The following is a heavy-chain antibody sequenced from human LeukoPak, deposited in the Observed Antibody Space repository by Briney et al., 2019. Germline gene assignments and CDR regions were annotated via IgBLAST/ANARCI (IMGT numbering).Heavy chain of an antibody. V-gene: IGHV4-30-4*08. D-gene: IGHD3-16*02. Sequence: LRLSCAASGFTFSDEYMSWIRQAPGKGLEWIGYIYYSGSTYYNPSLKSRVTISIDTSKNQFSLKLSSVTAADTAVYYCARDRFGQRIFNYWGQGTLVTVSS. CDR2: IYYSGST. CDR3: ARDRFGQRIFNY. J-gene: IGHJ4*02. CDR1: GFTFSDEY.